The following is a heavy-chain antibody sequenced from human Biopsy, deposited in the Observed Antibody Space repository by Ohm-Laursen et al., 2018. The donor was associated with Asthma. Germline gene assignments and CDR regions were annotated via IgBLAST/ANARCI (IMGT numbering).Heavy chain of an antibody. V-gene: IGHV1-18*01. CDR1: GYTFNSAG. D-gene: IGHD3-10*01. J-gene: IGHJ6*02. Sequence: ASVKVSCKTSGYTFNSAGITWVRQAPGQGLEWMGWISVYNGNTKVAQKLQDRVIMTTDTSTSTAYMELRSLRSDDTAAYFCARAVDYSHYYGIDVWGQGTTVTVS. CDR3: ARAVDYSHYYGIDV. CDR2: ISVYNGNT.